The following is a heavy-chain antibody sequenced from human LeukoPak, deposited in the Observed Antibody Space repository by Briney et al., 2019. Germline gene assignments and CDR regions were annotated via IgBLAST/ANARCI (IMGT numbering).Heavy chain of an antibody. V-gene: IGHV4-34*01. CDR3: ARGRIQLGY. CDR2: INHSGST. D-gene: IGHD5-18*01. J-gene: IGHJ4*02. Sequence: PSETLSLTCAVYGGSFSGYYWSWIRQPPGKGLEWIGEINHSGSTNYNPSLKSRVTISVDTSKNQFPLKLSSVTAADTAVYYCARGRIQLGYWGQGTLVTVSS. CDR1: GGSFSGYY.